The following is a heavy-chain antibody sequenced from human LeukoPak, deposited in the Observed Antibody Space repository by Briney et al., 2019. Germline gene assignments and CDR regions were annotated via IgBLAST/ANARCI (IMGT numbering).Heavy chain of an antibody. D-gene: IGHD6-19*01. CDR2: VYSGST. J-gene: IGHJ4*02. CDR1: GGSISSGGYY. V-gene: IGHV4-61*09. Sequence: SQTLSLTCTVSGGSISSGGYYWSWIRQLPGQGLEWIGYVYSGSTSYNPSLKSRVTISVDTSKNQFSLKVNSVTAADTAVYYCAKVRSSGWFGPVYFDYWGQGTLVTVSS. CDR3: AKVRSSGWFGPVYFDY.